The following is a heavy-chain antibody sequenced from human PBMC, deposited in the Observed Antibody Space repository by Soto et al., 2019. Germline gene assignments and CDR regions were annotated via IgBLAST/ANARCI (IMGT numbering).Heavy chain of an antibody. V-gene: IGHV1-3*01. D-gene: IGHD6-6*01. CDR2: INAGSGGT. CDR3: ARGALSNYFYY. J-gene: IGHJ4*02. CDR1: GYTFTAYY. Sequence: ASVKVSCKASGYTFTAYYIHWVRQAPGRRLEWMGWINAGSGGTYYAQKFQGRVTITRDTSASAADMELSSLRSEDTAVYYCARGALSNYFYYWGQGTLVTVS.